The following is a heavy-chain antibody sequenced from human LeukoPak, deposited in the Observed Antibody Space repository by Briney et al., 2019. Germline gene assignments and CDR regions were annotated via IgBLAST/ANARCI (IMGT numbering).Heavy chain of an antibody. CDR1: GYTFTGYY. CDR2: INPNSGGT. CDR3: ASVFSRSSGWYDSYYYMDV. V-gene: IGHV1-2*06. D-gene: IGHD6-19*01. J-gene: IGHJ6*03. Sequence: GASVKVSCKASGYTFTGYYMHWVRQAPGQGLERMGRINPNSGGTNYAQKFQGRVTMTRDTSISTAYMELSRLRSDDTAVYYCASVFSRSSGWYDSYYYMDVWGKGTTVTVSS.